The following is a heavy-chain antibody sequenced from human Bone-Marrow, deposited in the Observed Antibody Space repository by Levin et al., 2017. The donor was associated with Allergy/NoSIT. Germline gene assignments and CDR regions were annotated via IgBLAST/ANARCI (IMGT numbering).Heavy chain of an antibody. D-gene: IGHD3-16*01. CDR2: IYDSGNT. CDR3: ARHPFHWGFVL. V-gene: IGHV4-59*08. Sequence: SETLSLTCTVSGGSISSYYWSWIRQPPGKGLEWIGYIYDSGNTNHNPSLKSRVTISVDTSKNQFSLKLSSVTAADTAVYYCARHPFHWGFVLWGRGTLVTVSS. J-gene: IGHJ2*01. CDR1: GGSISSYY.